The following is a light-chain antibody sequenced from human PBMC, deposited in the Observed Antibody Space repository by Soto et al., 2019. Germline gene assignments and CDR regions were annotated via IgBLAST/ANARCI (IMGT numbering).Light chain of an antibody. V-gene: IGLV1-40*01. CDR2: DNS. CDR3: QTYDRGLSGYV. CDR1: ISNIGAGYN. J-gene: IGLJ1*01. Sequence: QSALTQPPSVSGAPGQRVTISCAGSISNIGAGYNIHWYQQLPGTAPKLLIYDNSHRPSGVPDRFSGSKSGTSASLAITGLQAEDEADYYCQTYDRGLSGYVFGTGTKVTVL.